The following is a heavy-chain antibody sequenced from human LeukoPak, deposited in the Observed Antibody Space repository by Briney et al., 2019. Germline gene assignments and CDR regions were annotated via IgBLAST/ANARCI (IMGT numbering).Heavy chain of an antibody. V-gene: IGHV4-59*08. J-gene: IGHJ4*02. Sequence: PSETLSLTCSVSGGSISSYYWSWIRQPPGKGLERIGHINYSGSTNYNPSLQSRVTIPVDTSKNQFSLKLSSVTAADTAVYYCARRNLYCTNGVCPFDYWGQGTLVTVSS. CDR3: ARRNLYCTNGVCPFDY. CDR1: GGSISSYY. CDR2: INYSGST. D-gene: IGHD2-8*01.